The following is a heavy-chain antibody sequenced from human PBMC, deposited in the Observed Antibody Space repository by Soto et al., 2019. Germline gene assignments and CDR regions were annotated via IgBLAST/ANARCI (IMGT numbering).Heavy chain of an antibody. CDR3: ATDHPDPNIVGATRIYYYGMDV. D-gene: IGHD1-26*01. CDR2: FDPEDGET. CDR1: GYTLTELS. V-gene: IGHV1-24*01. Sequence: QVPLVQSGAEVKKPGASVKVSCKVSGYTLTELSMHWVRQAPGKGLEWMGGFDPEDGETIYAQKFQGRVTMTEDTSTDTAYMELSSLRSEDTAVYYCATDHPDPNIVGATRIYYYGMDVWGQGTTVTVSS. J-gene: IGHJ6*02.